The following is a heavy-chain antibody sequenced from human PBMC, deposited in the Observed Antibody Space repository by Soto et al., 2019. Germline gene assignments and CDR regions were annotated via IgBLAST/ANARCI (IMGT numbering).Heavy chain of an antibody. V-gene: IGHV4-4*02. CDR2: IYHSGST. CDR3: ARDLGSCSSTSCRPFDY. Sequence: QVRLRESGPGLVKTSGTLSLTCAVSGGSISTITWWSWVRQPPGKGLQWIGEIYHSGSTNYNPSLKSRVTISVDKSKNQFSLELSSVTAADTAVYYCARDLGSCSSTSCRPFDYWGQGTLVTVSS. D-gene: IGHD2-2*03. J-gene: IGHJ4*02. CDR1: GGSISTITW.